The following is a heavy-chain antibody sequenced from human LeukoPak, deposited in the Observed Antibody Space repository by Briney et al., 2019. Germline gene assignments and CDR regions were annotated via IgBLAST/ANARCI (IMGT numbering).Heavy chain of an antibody. CDR1: VFTLSIYW. CDR3: ARDLVRPPGMDV. D-gene: IGHD2-2*01. Sequence: GGSLRLSCAASVFTLSIYWMHWVRHAPGKGLVWVSRINSDGSSTSYADSVKGRFTIFRDNAKNTLYLQMNIRRGEDTAVYYCARDLVRPPGMDVWGQGTTVTVSS. CDR2: INSDGSST. V-gene: IGHV3-74*01. J-gene: IGHJ6*02.